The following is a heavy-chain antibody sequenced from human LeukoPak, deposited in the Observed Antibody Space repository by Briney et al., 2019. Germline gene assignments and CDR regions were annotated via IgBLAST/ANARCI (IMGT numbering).Heavy chain of an antibody. CDR3: AKETYGPRAYNWFDP. CDR1: GFTFSSYA. CDR2: ISGSGGST. V-gene: IGHV3-23*01. Sequence: PGGSLRLSCAASGFTFSSYAMSWVRQAPGKGLEWVSAISGSGGSTYFADSVKGRFTISRDNSKNTLYLQMNSLRAEDTAVYYCAKETYGPRAYNWFDPWGQGTLVTVSS. D-gene: IGHD4-17*01. J-gene: IGHJ5*02.